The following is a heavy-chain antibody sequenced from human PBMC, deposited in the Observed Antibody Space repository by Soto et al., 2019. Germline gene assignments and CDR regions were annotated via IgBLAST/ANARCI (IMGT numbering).Heavy chain of an antibody. CDR2: IKQDGSEQ. CDR1: GFIFSSYW. V-gene: IGHV3-7*01. D-gene: IGHD3-10*02. CDR3: ARGGNAGMFY. J-gene: IGHJ4*02. Sequence: EVQLVESGGGLVQPGGSLRLSCAASGFIFSSYWMSWVRQAPGKGLEWVATIKQDGSEQYYVDSVKGRFTISRDNAKNALYLQLNSLRVEDTGMYYCARGGNAGMFYWGQGTLVTVSS.